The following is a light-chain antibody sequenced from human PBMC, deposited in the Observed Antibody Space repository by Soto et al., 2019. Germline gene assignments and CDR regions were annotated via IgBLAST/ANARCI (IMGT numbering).Light chain of an antibody. CDR2: DVS. CDR1: SSDVGGYNY. J-gene: IGLJ1*01. CDR3: CSYAGTYSLV. V-gene: IGLV2-11*01. Sequence: QSVLTQPRSVSGSPGQSVTISCTGTSSDVGGYNYVSWYQQHPGKAPKLMIYDVSKRPSGVPDRFSGSKSGNTASLTISGLQAEDEADYCCCSYAGTYSLVFGTGTKLTVL.